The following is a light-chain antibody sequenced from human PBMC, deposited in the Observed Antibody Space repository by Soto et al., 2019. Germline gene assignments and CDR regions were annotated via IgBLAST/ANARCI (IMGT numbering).Light chain of an antibody. J-gene: IGLJ3*02. CDR1: SSDVGGYNY. V-gene: IGLV2-11*01. CDR3: CSYAGTYTWV. CDR2: DVS. Sequence: QSVLTQPRSVSGSPGQSVAISCTGSSSDVGGYNYVSWYQQHPGKAPKLMISDVSKRPSGVPDRFSGSKSGNTASLTISGLQAEDEADYYCCSYAGTYTWVFGGGTQLTVL.